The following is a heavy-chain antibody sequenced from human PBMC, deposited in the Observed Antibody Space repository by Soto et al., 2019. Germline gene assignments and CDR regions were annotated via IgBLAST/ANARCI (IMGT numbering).Heavy chain of an antibody. J-gene: IGHJ4*02. CDR1: GYTFNNYD. Sequence: GASVKVSCKASGYTFNNYDIHWVRQAPGHGLEWMGWMNPNSGNTGYAQNFRGRVTMTQNTAIGTAYMELSSLRSDDTAVYYCARVPDYYDSSGYPPAYFDYWGQGTLVTVSS. V-gene: IGHV1-8*02. CDR3: ARVPDYYDSSGYPPAYFDY. CDR2: MNPNSGNT. D-gene: IGHD3-22*01.